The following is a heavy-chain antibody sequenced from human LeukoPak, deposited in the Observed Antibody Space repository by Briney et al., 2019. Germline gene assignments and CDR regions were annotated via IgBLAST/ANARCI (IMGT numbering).Heavy chain of an antibody. CDR1: GGSFSGYY. CDR2: INHSEST. CDR3: ARESIAAAGTPLDY. J-gene: IGHJ4*02. D-gene: IGHD6-13*01. Sequence: SSETLSLTCAVYGGSFSGYYWSWIRQPPGKGLEWIGEINHSESTNYNPSLKSRVTISVDTSKNQFSLKLSSVTAADTAVYYCARESIAAAGTPLDYWGQGTLVTVSS. V-gene: IGHV4-34*01.